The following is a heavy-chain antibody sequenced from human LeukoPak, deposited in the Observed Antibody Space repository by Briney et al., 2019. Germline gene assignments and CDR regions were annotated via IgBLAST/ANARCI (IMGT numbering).Heavy chain of an antibody. J-gene: IGHJ4*02. CDR1: GFTFSSYA. V-gene: IGHV3-23*01. D-gene: IGHD6-13*01. CDR3: AKDRAGYSSSWYGDY. Sequence: GGSLRLSCAASGFTFSSYAMSWVRQAPGKGLEWVSAISGSGGSTYYADSVKGRFTISRDNSKNTLYLQMNSLRAEDTAVYYCAKDRAGYSSSWYGDYWGQGTLVTVSS. CDR2: ISGSGGST.